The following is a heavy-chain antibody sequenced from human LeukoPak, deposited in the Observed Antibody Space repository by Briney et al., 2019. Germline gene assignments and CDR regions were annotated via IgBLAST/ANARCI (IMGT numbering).Heavy chain of an antibody. D-gene: IGHD6-13*01. Sequence: SETLSLTCTVSGGSISSSSYYWGWIRQPPGKGLEWIGSIYYSGSTYYNPSLKSRVTISVDTSKNQFSLKLSSVTAADTAVYYCAREGQYSSSWYKRWYFDLWGRGTLVTVSS. V-gene: IGHV4-39*07. J-gene: IGHJ2*01. CDR2: IYYSGST. CDR3: AREGQYSSSWYKRWYFDL. CDR1: GGSISSSSYY.